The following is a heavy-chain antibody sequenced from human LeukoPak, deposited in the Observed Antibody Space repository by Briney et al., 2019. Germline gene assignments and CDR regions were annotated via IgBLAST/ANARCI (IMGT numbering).Heavy chain of an antibody. V-gene: IGHV4-59*01. CDR2: IYYCGST. D-gene: IGHD6-19*01. J-gene: IGHJ4*02. Sequence: PSETLSLTCTVSGGSISSYYWSWIRQPPGKGLEWIGYIYYCGSTNYNPSLKSRVTISVDTSKNQFSLKLSSVTAADTAVYYCASLAVAAYTGADYWGQGTLVTVSS. CDR3: ASLAVAAYTGADY. CDR1: GGSISSYY.